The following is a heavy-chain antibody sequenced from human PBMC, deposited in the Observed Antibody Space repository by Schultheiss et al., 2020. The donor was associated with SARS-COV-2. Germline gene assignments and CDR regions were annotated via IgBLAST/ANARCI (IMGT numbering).Heavy chain of an antibody. CDR1: GVSISSYC. CDR2: IHDSGIT. V-gene: IGHV4-59*08. J-gene: IGHJ5*02. CDR3: ARRRSDGNWWLDT. D-gene: IGHD2-8*02. Sequence: SQTLSLTCPVSGVSISSYCWNWIRQSPGKGLEWIGFIHDSGITNYNPSLKSRVTISVDTSKNQFSLKLTSVIAADTAVYYCARRRSDGNWWLDTWGQGTLVTVSS.